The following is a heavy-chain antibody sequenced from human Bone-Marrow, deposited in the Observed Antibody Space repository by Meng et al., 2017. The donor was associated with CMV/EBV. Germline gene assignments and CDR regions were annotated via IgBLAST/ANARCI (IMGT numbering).Heavy chain of an antibody. D-gene: IGHD6-19*01. Sequence: GGSLRFSCAASGFTFEDHAMHWVRQAPGKGLEWVSGISYNSDNIHYADSVKGRFTISRDNAKNSVYLQMDSLKAEDTALYYCAKDTDSGGWYVLFDLWGQGTVVTVSS. CDR3: AKDTDSGGWYVLFDL. CDR2: ISYNSDNI. CDR1: GFTFEDHA. J-gene: IGHJ4*02. V-gene: IGHV3-9*01.